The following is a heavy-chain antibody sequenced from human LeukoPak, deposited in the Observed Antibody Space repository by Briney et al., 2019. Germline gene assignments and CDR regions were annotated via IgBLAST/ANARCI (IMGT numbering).Heavy chain of an antibody. D-gene: IGHD4-11*01. Sequence: AGGSLRLSCAASGVTFSAYSMNWVRQAPEKGLEWVSYIGSSSSPIYYADSVKGRFTISRDNAKNSLYLQMDSLRAEDTAVYYCARDQAYSFDYWGQGTLVTVSS. V-gene: IGHV3-48*01. CDR3: ARDQAYSFDY. CDR1: GVTFSAYS. CDR2: IGSSSSPI. J-gene: IGHJ4*02.